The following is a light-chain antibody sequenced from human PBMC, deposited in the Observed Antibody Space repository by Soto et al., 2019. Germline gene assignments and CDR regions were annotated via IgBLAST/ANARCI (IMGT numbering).Light chain of an antibody. J-gene: IGKJ2*01. CDR3: QQSYSRYT. CDR2: AAS. V-gene: IGKV1-39*01. CDR1: QSISSY. Sequence: DIQMTQSPSSLSASVGDRVTITCRASQSISSYLNWYQQKPGKAPKLLIYAASSLQSGVPSRFSGSGSGTEFTLTHRRLQTGDFANYYCQQSYSRYTFGQGTKLEIK.